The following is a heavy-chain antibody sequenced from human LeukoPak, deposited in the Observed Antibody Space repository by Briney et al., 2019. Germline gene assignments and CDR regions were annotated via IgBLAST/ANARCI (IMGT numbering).Heavy chain of an antibody. V-gene: IGHV4-38-2*01. CDR3: ARYKDGYNYYFDP. Sequence: SETLSLTCAVYIDSFTNYYWGWIRQPPGKGLEWIGSVFHSGNTYYNPSLKSRVTISVDTSNNQFSMKVTSVTAADTAVYYCARYKDGYNYYFDPWGQGTLVTVSS. CDR1: IDSFTNYY. D-gene: IGHD5-24*01. J-gene: IGHJ4*02. CDR2: VFHSGNT.